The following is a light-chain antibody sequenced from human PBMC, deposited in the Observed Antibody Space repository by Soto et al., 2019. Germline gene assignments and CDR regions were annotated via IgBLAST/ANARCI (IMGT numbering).Light chain of an antibody. CDR2: DAS. J-gene: IGKJ5*01. Sequence: EIVLTQSPATLSLSPGERATLSCRASQSVSSYLAWYQQKPGQAPRLLIYDASNRATGIPARFSGSGSGTDFTLTISSLEPEDFAVYYCQQRSNRPLTFGQGTRLENK. CDR3: QQRSNRPLT. V-gene: IGKV3-11*01. CDR1: QSVSSY.